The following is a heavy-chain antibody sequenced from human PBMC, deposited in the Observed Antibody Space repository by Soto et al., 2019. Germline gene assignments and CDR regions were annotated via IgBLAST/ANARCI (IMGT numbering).Heavy chain of an antibody. CDR1: GFTFSSYA. D-gene: IGHD3-10*01. Sequence: LXLSCAASGFTFSSYAIHWVRQAPGKGLEWVAVISYDGSNRYYADSVKGRFTISRDNSKNTLYLQMNSLRGEDTAVYYCARSGPTDGYGSANQYYSSGMAVWGQGTTVTVSS. J-gene: IGHJ6*02. V-gene: IGHV3-30-3*01. CDR2: ISYDGSNR. CDR3: ARSGPTDGYGSANQYYSSGMAV.